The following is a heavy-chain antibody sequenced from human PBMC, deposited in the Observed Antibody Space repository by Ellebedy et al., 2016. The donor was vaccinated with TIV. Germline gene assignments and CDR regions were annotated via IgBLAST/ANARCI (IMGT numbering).Heavy chain of an antibody. CDR2: ISDSGST. Sequence: MPSETLSLTCSVSGGSINSRGYSWDWIRQPPGKGLEWIGSISDSGSTFYHPSLKSRVRIPVEASKNQFSLKLRSVTAADTAVYYCATEIPVAARIKFWGQGALVTVSS. CDR3: ATEIPVAARIKF. J-gene: IGHJ4*02. V-gene: IGHV4-39*02. D-gene: IGHD6-19*01. CDR1: GGSINSRGYS.